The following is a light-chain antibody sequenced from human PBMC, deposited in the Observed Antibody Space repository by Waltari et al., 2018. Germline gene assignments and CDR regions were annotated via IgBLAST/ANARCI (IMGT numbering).Light chain of an antibody. J-gene: IGKJ2*03. CDR1: QGISSS. Sequence: LTQSPSSLSASVGDRVTITCRASQGISSSLAWFQQKPGKAPTLLIYKASTLQSGVPSRFSGSGSGTEFILTISSLQPEDFAVYYCQQRNSYPYSFGQGTKVAIK. CDR3: QQRNSYPYS. V-gene: IGKV1-13*02. CDR2: KAS.